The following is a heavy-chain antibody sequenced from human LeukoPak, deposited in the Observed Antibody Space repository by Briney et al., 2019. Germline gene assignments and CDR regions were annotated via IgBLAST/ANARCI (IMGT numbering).Heavy chain of an antibody. D-gene: IGHD3-10*01. CDR1: GGSFSGYY. CDR3: ARGSRWFGELMDV. J-gene: IGHJ6*03. V-gene: IGHV4-34*01. Sequence: PSETLSLTCAVYGGSFSGYYWSWIRQPPGKGLEWIGEINHSGSTNYNPSLKSRVTISVDTSKNQFSLKLSSVTAADTAVYYCARGSRWFGELMDVWGKGTTVTISS. CDR2: INHSGST.